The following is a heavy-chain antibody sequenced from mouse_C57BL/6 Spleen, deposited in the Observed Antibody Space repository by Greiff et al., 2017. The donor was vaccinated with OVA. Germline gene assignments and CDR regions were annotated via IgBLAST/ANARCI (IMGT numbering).Heavy chain of an antibody. Sequence: VQLQQSGPELVKPGASVKISCKASGYAFSSSWMNWVKQRPGKGLEWIGRIYPGDGDTNYNGKFKGKSTLTADKSSSTAYMQLSSLTSEDSAVYFCARYGYYGYYAMDYWGQGTSVTVSS. V-gene: IGHV1-82*01. CDR2: IYPGDGDT. CDR3: ARYGYYGYYAMDY. D-gene: IGHD2-3*01. J-gene: IGHJ4*01. CDR1: GYAFSSSW.